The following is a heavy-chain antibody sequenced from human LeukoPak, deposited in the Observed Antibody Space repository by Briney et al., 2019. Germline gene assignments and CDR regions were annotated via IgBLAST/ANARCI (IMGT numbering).Heavy chain of an antibody. J-gene: IGHJ4*02. D-gene: IGHD5-18*01. CDR3: ARSSQLWLPFDY. CDR2: IYPGDSDT. Sequence: HGESLKISCKGSGYSFTSYWIGWVRQMPGKGLEWMGIIYPGDSDTRYSPSFQGQVTISADKFISTDYLQWSSLKASDTAMYYCARSSQLWLPFDYWGQGTLVTVSS. CDR1: GYSFTSYW. V-gene: IGHV5-51*01.